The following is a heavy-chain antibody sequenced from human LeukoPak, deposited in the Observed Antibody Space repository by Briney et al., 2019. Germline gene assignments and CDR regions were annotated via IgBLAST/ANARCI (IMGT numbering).Heavy chain of an antibody. Sequence: GGSLRLSCAASGFTFSSYAMHWVRQAPGKGLEWVAVISYDGSNKYYADSVKGRFTISRDNSKNTLYLQMNSLRAEDTAVYYCAREAPEWLLRGYFDYWGQGTLVTVSS. V-gene: IGHV3-30-3*01. J-gene: IGHJ4*02. CDR3: AREAPEWLLRGYFDY. CDR2: ISYDGSNK. CDR1: GFTFSSYA. D-gene: IGHD3-22*01.